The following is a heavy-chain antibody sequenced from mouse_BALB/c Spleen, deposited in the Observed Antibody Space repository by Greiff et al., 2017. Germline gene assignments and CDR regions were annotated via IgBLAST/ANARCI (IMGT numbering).Heavy chain of an antibody. J-gene: IGHJ4*01. CDR2: ISDGGSYT. Sequence: EVKLVESGGGLVKPGGSLKLSCAASGFTFSDYYMYWVRQTPEKRLEWVATISDGGSYTYYPDSVKGRFTISRDNAKNNLYLQMSSLKSEDTAMYYCARDRGGNYVGYAMDYWGQGTSVTVSS. V-gene: IGHV5-4*02. CDR3: ARDRGGNYVGYAMDY. D-gene: IGHD2-1*01. CDR1: GFTFSDYY.